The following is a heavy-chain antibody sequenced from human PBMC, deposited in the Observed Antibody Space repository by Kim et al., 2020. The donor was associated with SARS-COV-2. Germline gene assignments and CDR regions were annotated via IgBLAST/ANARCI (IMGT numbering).Heavy chain of an antibody. D-gene: IGHD1-26*01. CDR1: GFTVSSNY. Sequence: GGSLRLSCAASGFTVSSNYMSWVRQAPGKGLEWVSVIYSGGSTYYADSVKGRFTISRDNSKNTLYLQMNSLRAEDTAVYYCARSGSGSYDRTDDYWGQGTLVTVSS. J-gene: IGHJ4*02. CDR3: ARSGSGSYDRTDDY. V-gene: IGHV3-66*02. CDR2: IYSGGST.